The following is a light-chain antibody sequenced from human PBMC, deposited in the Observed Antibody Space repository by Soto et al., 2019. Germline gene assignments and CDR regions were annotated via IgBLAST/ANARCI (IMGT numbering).Light chain of an antibody. CDR1: SSDIGGYDY. V-gene: IGLV2-14*01. CDR3: CSYTRTSNHYF. Sequence: QSVLTQPPSASGTPGRRVTISCSGSSSDIGGYDYVSWYQQRPGKAPKLMIYEVRYRPSGVSNRFSGSKSGNTASLTISGLQAEDEADYYCCSYTRTSNHYFFGSGTKLTVL. J-gene: IGLJ1*01. CDR2: EVR.